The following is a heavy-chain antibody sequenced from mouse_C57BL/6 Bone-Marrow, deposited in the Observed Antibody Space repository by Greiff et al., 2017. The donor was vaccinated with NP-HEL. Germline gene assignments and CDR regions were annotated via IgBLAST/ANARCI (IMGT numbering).Heavy chain of an antibody. CDR1: GYTFTSYG. CDR3: AMGEGFAY. CDR2: IYPRSGNT. J-gene: IGHJ3*01. V-gene: IGHV1-81*01. Sequence: VQRVESGAELARPGASVKLSCKASGYTFTSYGISWVKQRTGQGLEWIGEIYPRSGNTYYNEKFKGKATLTADKSSSTAYMELRSLTSEDSAVYFCAMGEGFAYWGQGTLVTVSA.